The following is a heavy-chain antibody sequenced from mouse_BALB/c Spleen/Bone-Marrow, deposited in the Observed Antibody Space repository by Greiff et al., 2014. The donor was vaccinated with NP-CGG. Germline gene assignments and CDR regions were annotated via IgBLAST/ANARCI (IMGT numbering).Heavy chain of an antibody. J-gene: IGHJ4*01. D-gene: IGHD1-2*01. CDR1: GITVSSYT. CDR2: ITGGGTT. CDR3: ARHYGYVDAMDY. V-gene: IGHV5-6-5*01. Sequence: EVKLVESGGGLVKPGESLKFSCGASGITVSSYTMSWVRQTPEKRLEWVASITGGGTTYYADSVKGRFTISRNNARNILYLQVSSLRSEDTAIYYYARHYGYVDAMDYWGQGTSVTVSS.